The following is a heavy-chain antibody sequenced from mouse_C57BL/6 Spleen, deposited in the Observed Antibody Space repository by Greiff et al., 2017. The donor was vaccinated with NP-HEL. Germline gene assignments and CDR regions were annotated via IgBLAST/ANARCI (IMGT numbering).Heavy chain of an antibody. CDR2: IDPETGGT. CDR1: GYTFTDYE. CDR3: TRKEDSSGYWFAY. V-gene: IGHV1-15*01. J-gene: IGHJ3*01. Sequence: QVQLQQSGAELVRPGASVTLSCKASGYTFTDYEMHWVKQTPVHGLEWIGAIDPETGGTAYNQKFKGKAILTADKSSSTAYMELRSLTSEDSAVYYCTRKEDSSGYWFAYWGQGTLVTVSA. D-gene: IGHD3-2*02.